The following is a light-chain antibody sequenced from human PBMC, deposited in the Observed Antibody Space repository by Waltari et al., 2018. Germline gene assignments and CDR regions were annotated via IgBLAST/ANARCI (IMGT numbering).Light chain of an antibody. V-gene: IGKV4-1*01. J-gene: IGKJ5*01. Sequence: DIVMTQSPDSLAVSLGERATINCKSSQSVLYTSNNKNYLAWYQQKPGQPPKLLIYWASTRVSGVPDRFSGSGSGTDFTLTISSLQAEDFAVYYCQQRSNWPPITFGQGTRLEIK. CDR1: QSVLYTSNNKNY. CDR2: WAS. CDR3: QQRSNWPPIT.